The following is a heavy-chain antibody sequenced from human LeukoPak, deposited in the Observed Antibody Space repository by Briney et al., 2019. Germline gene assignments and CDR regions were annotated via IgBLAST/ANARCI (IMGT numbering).Heavy chain of an antibody. Sequence: PGGSLRLSCAASGFTFSDYSMNWVRQAPGKGLEWVSSISSSSSYMYYADSVKGRFTISRDNAKNSLYLQMNSLRAEDTAVYYCARWEYSSSSSPEDYWGQGTLVTVSS. CDR1: GFTFSDYS. J-gene: IGHJ4*02. V-gene: IGHV3-21*01. CDR2: ISSSSSYM. CDR3: ARWEYSSSSSPEDY. D-gene: IGHD6-6*01.